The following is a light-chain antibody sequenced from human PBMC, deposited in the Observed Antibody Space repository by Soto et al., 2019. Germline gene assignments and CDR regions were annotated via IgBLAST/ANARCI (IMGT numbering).Light chain of an antibody. J-gene: IGKJ2*01. Sequence: EIVMTQSPATLSLSPGERAALSCRASQSINSELAWYQQKPGQPPRLLIYGASTRATGVPARFTGSESGSEFTLTISVLQSEDFAVYYCQQGHNWPFTFGQGTRLEI. CDR3: QQGHNWPFT. V-gene: IGKV3-15*01. CDR2: GAS. CDR1: QSINSE.